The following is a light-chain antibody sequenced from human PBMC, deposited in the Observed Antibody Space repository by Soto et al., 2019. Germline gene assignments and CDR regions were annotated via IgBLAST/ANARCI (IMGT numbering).Light chain of an antibody. CDR2: DVS. CDR1: SSDVGGCNY. J-gene: IGLJ2*01. Sequence: QSALTQPASVSGSPGQSITISCTGTSSDVGGCNYVSWYQQHPGKAPNLIIFDVSNRPSGVSNRFSGSKSGNSASLTISGLQAEDEADYYCSSYTGSNTPVVFGGGTQLTVL. V-gene: IGLV2-14*01. CDR3: SSYTGSNTPVV.